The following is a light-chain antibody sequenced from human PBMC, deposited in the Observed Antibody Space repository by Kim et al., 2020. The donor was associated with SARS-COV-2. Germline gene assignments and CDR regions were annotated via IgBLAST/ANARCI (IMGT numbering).Light chain of an antibody. J-gene: IGKJ4*01. CDR3: QHYSSWPPRLT. CDR1: QSVSTN. V-gene: IGKV3D-15*01. CDR2: GAS. Sequence: EIVMTQYPATLSVSPGERATLSCRASQSVSTNVGWYQQKSGQAPRLLIYGASTRAADIPARFSGSGSGTEFTLSISTVQSEDFAVYYCQHYSSWPPRLTFGGGTKVEI.